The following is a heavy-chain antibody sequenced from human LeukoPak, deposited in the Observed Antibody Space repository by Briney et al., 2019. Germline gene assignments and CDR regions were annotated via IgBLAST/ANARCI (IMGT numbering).Heavy chain of an antibody. Sequence: ASVKVSCKASGYSLTTYYMHWVRQAPGQGLEWMAIINPSGGSTNYAQKFQGRVTMTRDTPTNTVYMELRSLRSDDTAVYYCARDAATVVIPPGYYYYGMDVWGQGTTVTVSS. J-gene: IGHJ6*02. V-gene: IGHV1-46*01. CDR1: GYSLTTYY. CDR2: INPSGGST. CDR3: ARDAATVVIPPGYYYYGMDV. D-gene: IGHD4-23*01.